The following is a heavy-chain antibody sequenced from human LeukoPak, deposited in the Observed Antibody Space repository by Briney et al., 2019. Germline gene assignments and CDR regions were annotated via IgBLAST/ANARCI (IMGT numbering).Heavy chain of an antibody. J-gene: IGHJ5*02. CDR1: GGSISSSSYY. CDR2: IYYSGST. CDR3: ARGADSSSWYKGWFDP. V-gene: IGHV4-39*07. D-gene: IGHD6-13*01. Sequence: SETLSLTCTVSGGSISSSSYYWGWIRQPPGKGLEWIGSIYYSGSTYYNPSLKSRVTISVDTSKNQFSLKLSSVTAADTAVYYCARGADSSSWYKGWFDPWGQGTLVTVSS.